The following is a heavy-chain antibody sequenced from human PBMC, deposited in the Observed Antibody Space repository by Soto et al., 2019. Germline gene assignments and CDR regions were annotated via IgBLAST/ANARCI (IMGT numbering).Heavy chain of an antibody. CDR1: GFSFSGYA. D-gene: IGHD2-8*01. CDR3: ARHRGPKMDAHIYFDY. J-gene: IGHJ4*02. CDR2: ISTDGRKT. Sequence: QVQLVESGGGVVQPGRSLRLSCAASGFSFSGYAMHWVRQAPGNGLEWVALISTDGRKTYYADSVKGRFIISRDNSKNTLYLQMNSLRVEDTAVYYFARHRGPKMDAHIYFDYWGQGTLVTVSS. V-gene: IGHV3-30*04.